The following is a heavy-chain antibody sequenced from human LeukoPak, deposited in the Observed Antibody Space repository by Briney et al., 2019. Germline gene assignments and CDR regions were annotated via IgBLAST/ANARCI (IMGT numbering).Heavy chain of an antibody. CDR1: GYSINSGYY. CDR3: ARDYFDSGVFDP. J-gene: IGHJ5*02. CDR2: IYHSGST. Sequence: SETLSLTCTVSGYSINSGYYWGWIRQPPGKGLEWIGSIYHSGSTYYNPSLKSRVTISVDTSKNQFSLKLSSVTAADTAVYYCARDYFDSGVFDPWGQGTLVTVSS. D-gene: IGHD2/OR15-2a*01. V-gene: IGHV4-38-2*02.